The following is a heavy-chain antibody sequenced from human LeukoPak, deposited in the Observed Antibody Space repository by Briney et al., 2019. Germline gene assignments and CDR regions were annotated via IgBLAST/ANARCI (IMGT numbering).Heavy chain of an antibody. CDR2: IYHGGST. D-gene: IGHD6-13*01. J-gene: IGHJ4*02. Sequence: SETLSLTCTVSGYSISSGYYWGWIRQPPGKGLEWIGSIYHGGSTNYNPSLKSRVTISVDTSKNQFSLKLSSVTAADTAVYYCARRIAAAAFDYWGQGTLVTVSS. V-gene: IGHV4-38-2*02. CDR3: ARRIAAAAFDY. CDR1: GYSISSGYY.